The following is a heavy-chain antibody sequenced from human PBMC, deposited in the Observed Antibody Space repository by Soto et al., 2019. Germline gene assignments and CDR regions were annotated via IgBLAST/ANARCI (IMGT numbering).Heavy chain of an antibody. CDR1: GFSITGNGEG. D-gene: IGHD2-2*01. J-gene: IGHJ4*02. V-gene: IGHV2-5*02. CDR3: VHGYVQLLATFHYFDS. CDR2: IYWADDK. Sequence: SGPTLVNPTQTLTLTCTFSGFSITGNGEGVGWIRQSPGKALEWLALIYWADDKRYSPSLRNRLTITLDNSKDQVILTMTDTGPADTATYYCVHGYVQLLATFHYFDSWGQGTQVTVSS.